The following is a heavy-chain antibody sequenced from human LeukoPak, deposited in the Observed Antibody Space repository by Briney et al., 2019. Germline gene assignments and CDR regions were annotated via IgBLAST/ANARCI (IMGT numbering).Heavy chain of an antibody. CDR3: AKSCLDTYYDTLTGSDY. CDR1: GFTFSNYG. J-gene: IGHJ4*02. Sequence: GGSLRLSCAASGFTFSNYGMHWVRQAPGKGLEWVAIISYDGSNKYYADSVEGRFTISRDNSKNTLYLQMNSLRAEDTAVYYCAKSCLDTYYDTLTGSDYWGQGTLVTVSS. CDR2: ISYDGSNK. D-gene: IGHD3-9*01. V-gene: IGHV3-30*18.